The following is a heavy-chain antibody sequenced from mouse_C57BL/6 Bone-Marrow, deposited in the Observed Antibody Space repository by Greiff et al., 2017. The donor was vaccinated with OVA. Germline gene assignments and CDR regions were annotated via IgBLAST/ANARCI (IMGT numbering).Heavy chain of an antibody. Sequence: QVQLQQSGAELVKPGASVKISCKASGYAFSSYWMNWVKQRPGKGLEWIGQIYPGDGDTNYNGKFKGKATLTAAKSSSTAYMQLSSVTSEDSAVYFCARSDYSSSYWYCDVWGTGTTVTVSA. CDR2: IYPGDGDT. J-gene: IGHJ1*03. CDR1: GYAFSSYW. V-gene: IGHV1-80*01. CDR3: ARSDYSSSYWYCDV. D-gene: IGHD1-1*01.